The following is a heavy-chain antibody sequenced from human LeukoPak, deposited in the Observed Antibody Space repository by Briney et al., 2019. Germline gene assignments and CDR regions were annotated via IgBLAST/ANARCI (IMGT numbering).Heavy chain of an antibody. CDR3: AVGDVDTAMVTGY. Sequence: ASVKVSCKASGYTFTGYYMHWVRQAPGQGLEWMEWIDPNSGGTNYAQKFQGRVTMTRDTSISTAYMELSRLRSDDTAVYYCAVGDVDTAMVTGYWGQGTLVTVSS. D-gene: IGHD5-18*01. CDR2: IDPNSGGT. J-gene: IGHJ4*02. V-gene: IGHV1-2*02. CDR1: GYTFTGYY.